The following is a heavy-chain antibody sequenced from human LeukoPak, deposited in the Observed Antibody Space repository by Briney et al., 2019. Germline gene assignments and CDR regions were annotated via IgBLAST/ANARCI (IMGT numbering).Heavy chain of an antibody. CDR1: GFTFSSYE. CDR2: INSDGSSI. J-gene: IGHJ4*02. Sequence: PGGSLRLSCAASGFTFSSYEMNWVRQAPGKGLVWASRINSDGSSIAYADSVKGRFTISRDNGKDTLYLQMNSLRAEDTGVYYCAALDHGHDHWGQGTLVTVSS. D-gene: IGHD3-16*01. CDR3: AALDHGHDH. V-gene: IGHV3-74*01.